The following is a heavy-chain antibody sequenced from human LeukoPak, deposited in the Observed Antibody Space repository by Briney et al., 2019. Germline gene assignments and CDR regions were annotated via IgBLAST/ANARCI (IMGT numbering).Heavy chain of an antibody. Sequence: GGSLRLSCAASGFTFSSYWMHWARQAPGKGLVWVSRINGDGSATTYADSVKGRFTISRDNAKNTLYLQMNSLRAEDTAVYYCTRGLTGHYGFFDLWGRGTLVTVSS. CDR3: TRGLTGHYGFFDL. J-gene: IGHJ2*01. D-gene: IGHD3-9*01. CDR1: GFTFSSYW. V-gene: IGHV3-74*01. CDR2: INGDGSAT.